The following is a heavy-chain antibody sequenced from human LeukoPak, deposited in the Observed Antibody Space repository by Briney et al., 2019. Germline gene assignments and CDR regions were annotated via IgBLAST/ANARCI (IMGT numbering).Heavy chain of an antibody. CDR2: ISYDGSNK. J-gene: IGHJ4*02. Sequence: GRSLRLSCAASGFTFSSYGMHWVRQAPGKGLEWVAVISYDGSNKYYADSVKGRFTISRDNSKNTLYLQMNSLRAEDTAVYYCARENPNSSSSCFDYWGQGTLVTVSS. CDR3: ARENPNSSSSCFDY. CDR1: GFTFSSYG. D-gene: IGHD6-13*01. V-gene: IGHV3-30*03.